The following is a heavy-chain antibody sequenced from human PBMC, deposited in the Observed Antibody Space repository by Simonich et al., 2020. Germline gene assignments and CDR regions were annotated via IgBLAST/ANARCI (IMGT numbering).Heavy chain of an antibody. CDR1: GYTFTGYY. Sequence: QVQLVQSGAEVKKPGASVKVSCTASGYTFTGYYMHWVRQAPGQGLEGRGWIKPKRGSTNYAQKFQGRVTMTRETSISTAYMELSRLRSDDTAVYYCARGGVQYYYYYMDVWGKGTTVTVSS. CDR2: IKPKRGST. CDR3: ARGGVQYYYYYMDV. J-gene: IGHJ6*03. V-gene: IGHV1-2*02. D-gene: IGHD3-3*01.